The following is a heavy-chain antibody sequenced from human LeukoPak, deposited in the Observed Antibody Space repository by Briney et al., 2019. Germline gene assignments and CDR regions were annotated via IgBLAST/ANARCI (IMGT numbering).Heavy chain of an antibody. D-gene: IGHD3-9*01. CDR3: ARGGYYNILTGFRARILGFDY. V-gene: IGHV3-30*02. J-gene: IGHJ4*02. Sequence: GGSLRLSCAASGFTFNSYGMNWVRQVPGKGLEWVAFIRYDGSNKYYADSVKGRFTISRDNSKNTLYLQMTSLKTEDTAVYFCARGGYYNILTGFRARILGFDYWGQGTLVTVSS. CDR2: IRYDGSNK. CDR1: GFTFNSYG.